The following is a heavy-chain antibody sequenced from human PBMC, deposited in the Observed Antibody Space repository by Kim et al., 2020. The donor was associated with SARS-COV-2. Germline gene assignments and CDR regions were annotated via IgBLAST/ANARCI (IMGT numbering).Heavy chain of an antibody. Sequence: SETLSLTCTVSGGSISSYYWSWIRQPPGKGLEWIGYIYYSGSTNYNPSLKSRVTISVDTSKNQFSLKLSSVTAADTAVYYCARHSTSQQAPQYYFDYWGQGTLVTLSS. V-gene: IGHV4-59*08. J-gene: IGHJ4*02. CDR3: ARHSTSQQAPQYYFDY. CDR1: GGSISSYY. CDR2: IYYSGST. D-gene: IGHD2-2*01.